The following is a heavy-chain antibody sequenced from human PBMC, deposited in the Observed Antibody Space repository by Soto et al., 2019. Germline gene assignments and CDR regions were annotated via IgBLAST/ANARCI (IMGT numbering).Heavy chain of an antibody. CDR1: GFTFSSYS. CDR3: ARGSDYYYYYYMDV. CDR2: ISSSSSTI. V-gene: IGHV3-48*01. Sequence: EVQLVESGGGLVQPGGSLRLSCAASGFTFSSYSMNWVRQAQGKGLEWVSYISSSSSTIYYADSVKGRFTISRDNAKNSLYLQMNSLRAEDTAVYYCARGSDYYYYYYMDVWGKGTTVTVSS. J-gene: IGHJ6*03.